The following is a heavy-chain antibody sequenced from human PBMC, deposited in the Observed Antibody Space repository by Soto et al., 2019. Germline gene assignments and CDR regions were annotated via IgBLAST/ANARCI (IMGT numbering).Heavy chain of an antibody. Sequence: QVLLVQSGAEMKQPGSSVSVSCKASGDSFTNYAFTWVRQAPGQGPEWLGGIILALGTPHYSQRFQRRLTTTADDSSSTVYMELGSLRLDDTAVYYCGRYCTNTKCRGGYYLDLWGQGTLLTVSS. CDR2: IILALGTP. V-gene: IGHV1-69*01. CDR1: GDSFTNYA. J-gene: IGHJ5*02. D-gene: IGHD2-8*01. CDR3: GRYCTNTKCRGGYYLDL.